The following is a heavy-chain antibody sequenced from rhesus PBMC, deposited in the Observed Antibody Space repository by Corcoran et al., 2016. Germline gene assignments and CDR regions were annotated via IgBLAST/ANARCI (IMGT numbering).Heavy chain of an antibody. CDR2: ISYMCGTI. D-gene: IGHD6S26*01. V-gene: IGHV3-100*02. Sequence: DVQLVESGGGLVKPGGSLRLSCVASGFTFSSYEMHWVRQAPGKGLELVSVISYMCGTIYYPASVKGRFTISRDNAKNSLFLQMNSLRAEDTAVYYCTRDLGIAAAGPVYWGQGVLVTVSS. J-gene: IGHJ4*01. CDR3: TRDLGIAAAGPVY. CDR1: GFTFSSYE.